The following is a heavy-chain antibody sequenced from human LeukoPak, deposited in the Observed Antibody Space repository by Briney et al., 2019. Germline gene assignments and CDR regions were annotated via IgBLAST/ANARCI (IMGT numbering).Heavy chain of an antibody. Sequence: ASVKVPCKASGYTFTGYYMHGVRQAPGQGLEWMGWINPNSGGTNYAQKFQGRVTMTRDTSISTAYMELSRLRSDDTAVYYCARDLFVVATDDYWGQGTLVTVSS. D-gene: IGHD2-2*01. J-gene: IGHJ4*02. V-gene: IGHV1-2*02. CDR1: GYTFTGYY. CDR2: INPNSGGT. CDR3: ARDLFVVATDDY.